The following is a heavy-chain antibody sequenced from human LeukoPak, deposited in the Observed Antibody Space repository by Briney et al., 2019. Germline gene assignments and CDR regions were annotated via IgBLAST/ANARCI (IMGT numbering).Heavy chain of an antibody. Sequence: KSGGSLRLSCAASGFTFSSYTMTWVRQAPGKGLEWVSSISRSSIYKYYADSLKGRFTISRDNAKNSLYLQMNSLRAEDTAVYYCAREDGSSTSYVTVSGWFDPWGQGTLVTVSS. D-gene: IGHD2-2*01. CDR3: AREDGSSTSYVTVSGWFDP. J-gene: IGHJ5*02. CDR2: ISRSSIYK. CDR1: GFTFSSYT. V-gene: IGHV3-21*01.